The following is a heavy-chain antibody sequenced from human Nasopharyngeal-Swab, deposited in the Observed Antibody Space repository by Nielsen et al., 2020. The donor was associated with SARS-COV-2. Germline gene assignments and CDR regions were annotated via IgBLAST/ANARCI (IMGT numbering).Heavy chain of an antibody. D-gene: IGHD1-26*01. V-gene: IGHV4-38-2*01. Sequence: SETLSLTCAVSGYSISSGYYWGWIRQPPGKGLEWIGSIYHSGSTYYNPSLKSRVTISVDTSKNQFSLKLSSVTAADTVVYYCARQAIVGATTYFDYWGQGTLVTVSS. CDR1: GYSISSGYY. J-gene: IGHJ4*02. CDR3: ARQAIVGATTYFDY. CDR2: IYHSGST.